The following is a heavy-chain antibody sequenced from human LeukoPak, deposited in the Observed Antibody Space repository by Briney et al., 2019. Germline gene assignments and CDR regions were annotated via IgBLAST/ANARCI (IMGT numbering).Heavy chain of an antibody. Sequence: GGSLRLSCAASGLTFSSHSMNWVRQAPGKWLEWVSSISSSSSYIYYADSVKGRFTISRDNAKNSLYLQMNRLRAEDTAVYYCARGIAAAGTSPFWGQGTLVTVSS. J-gene: IGHJ4*02. CDR1: GLTFSSHS. V-gene: IGHV3-21*01. D-gene: IGHD6-13*01. CDR3: ARGIAAAGTSPF. CDR2: ISSSSSYI.